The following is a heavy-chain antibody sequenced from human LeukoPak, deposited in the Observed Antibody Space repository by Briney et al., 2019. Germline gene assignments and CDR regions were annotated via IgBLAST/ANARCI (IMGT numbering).Heavy chain of an antibody. D-gene: IGHD3-22*01. CDR3: ARTVRAYYDSSGYHYYYYGMDV. J-gene: IGHJ6*02. CDR1: GYTFTSYY. CDR2: INPSGGST. V-gene: IGHV1-46*01. Sequence: ASVKVSCKASGYTFTSYYTHWVRQAPGQGLEWMGIINPSGGSTSYAQKFQGRVTMTRDTSTSTVYMELSSLRSEDTAVYYCARTVRAYYDSSGYHYYYYGMDVWGQGTTVTVSS.